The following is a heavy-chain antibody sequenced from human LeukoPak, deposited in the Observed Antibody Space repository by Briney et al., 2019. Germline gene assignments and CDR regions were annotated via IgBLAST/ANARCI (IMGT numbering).Heavy chain of an antibody. V-gene: IGHV1-18*01. D-gene: IGHD3-10*01. CDR3: ARVVYGSGEGAV. Sequence: ASVKVSCKASGGTFSSYAISWVRQAPGRGLEWMGWISAYNGNTNYAQKLQGRVTMTTDTSMSTAYMELRSLRSDDTAVYYCARVVYGSGEGAVWGQGTTVTVSS. CDR2: ISAYNGNT. J-gene: IGHJ6*02. CDR1: GGTFSSYA.